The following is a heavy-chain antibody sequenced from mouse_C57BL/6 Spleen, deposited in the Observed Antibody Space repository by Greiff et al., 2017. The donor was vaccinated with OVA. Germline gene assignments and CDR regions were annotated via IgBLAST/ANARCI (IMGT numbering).Heavy chain of an antibody. CDR2: IYPRSGNT. D-gene: IGHD2-4*01. CDR3: ESYYDSFAY. J-gene: IGHJ3*01. CDR1: GYTFTSYG. V-gene: IGHV1-81*01. Sequence: QVQLKESGAELARPGASVKLSCKASGYTFTSYGISWVKQRTGQGLEWIGEIYPRSGNTYYNEKFKGKATLTADKSSSTAYMELRSLTSEDSAVYFCESYYDSFAYWGQGTLVTVSA.